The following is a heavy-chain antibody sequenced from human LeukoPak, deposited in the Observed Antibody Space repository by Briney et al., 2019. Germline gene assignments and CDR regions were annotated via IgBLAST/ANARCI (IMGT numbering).Heavy chain of an antibody. CDR1: GGSFSGYS. Sequence: KTSETLSLTCAVYGGSFSGYSWSWIRKPPGKGLEWIGGFYTSGSTNYNPSLKSRVTISVDTSKKQFSLKLSSVTAADTAVYYCAREKIGYYDGSGRGWFDPWGQGTLVTVAS. D-gene: IGHD3-22*01. CDR3: AREKIGYYDGSGRGWFDP. V-gene: IGHV4-4*08. J-gene: IGHJ5*02. CDR2: FYTSGST.